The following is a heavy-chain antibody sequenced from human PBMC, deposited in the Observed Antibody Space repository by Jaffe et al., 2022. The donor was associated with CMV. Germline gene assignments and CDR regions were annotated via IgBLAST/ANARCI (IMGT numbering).Heavy chain of an antibody. CDR3: ARDSFSQWLARGDAFDI. V-gene: IGHV3-21*01. CDR1: GFTFSSYS. CDR2: ISSSSSYI. D-gene: IGHD6-19*01. J-gene: IGHJ3*02. Sequence: EVQLVESGGGLVKPGGSLRLSCAASGFTFSSYSMNWVRQAPGKGLEWVSSISSSSSYIYYADSVKGRFTISRDNAKNSLYLQMNSLRAEDTAVYYCARDSFSQWLARGDAFDIWGQGTMVTVSS.